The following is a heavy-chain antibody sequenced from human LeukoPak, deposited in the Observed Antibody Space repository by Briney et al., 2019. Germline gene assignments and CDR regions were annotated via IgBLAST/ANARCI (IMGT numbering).Heavy chain of an antibody. CDR3: ARGGYSYGYSDY. CDR2: ISSSSSYI. V-gene: IGHV3-21*01. Sequence: KTGGSLRLSCAASGFTFSSYSMNWVRQAPGKGLEWVSSISSSSSYIYYADSVKGRSTISRDNAKNSLYLQMNSLRAEDTAVYYCARGGYSYGYSDYWGQGTLVTVSS. CDR1: GFTFSSYS. D-gene: IGHD5-18*01. J-gene: IGHJ4*02.